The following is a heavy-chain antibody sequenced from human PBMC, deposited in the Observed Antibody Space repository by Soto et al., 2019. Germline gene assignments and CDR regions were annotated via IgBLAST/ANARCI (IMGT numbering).Heavy chain of an antibody. V-gene: IGHV5-10-1*01. CDR2: IDPSDSYT. CDR1: GYSFTSYW. CDR3: ARREVATGDYYYYGMDV. J-gene: IGHJ6*02. D-gene: IGHD5-12*01. Sequence: PGESLKISCNGSGYSFTSYWISWVRQMPGKGLEWMGRIDPSDSYTNYSPSFQGHVTISADKSISTAYLQWSSLKASDTAMYYCARREVATGDYYYYGMDVWGQGTTVTVSS.